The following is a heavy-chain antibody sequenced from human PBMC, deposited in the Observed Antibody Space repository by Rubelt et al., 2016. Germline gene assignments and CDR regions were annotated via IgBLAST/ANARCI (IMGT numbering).Heavy chain of an antibody. CDR1: GFSLSGYS. Sequence: PGGSLRLSCAASGFSLSGYSMDWVRQVPGKGLEWISYISGDSGTIYYADSVRGRFTISRDNAKNSLYLQMDSLRAEDTAVYYCARGYLSNSFDYWGQGTLVTVSS. CDR3: ARGYLSNSFDY. CDR2: ISGDSGTI. V-gene: IGHV3-48*04. D-gene: IGHD4-11*01. J-gene: IGHJ4*02.